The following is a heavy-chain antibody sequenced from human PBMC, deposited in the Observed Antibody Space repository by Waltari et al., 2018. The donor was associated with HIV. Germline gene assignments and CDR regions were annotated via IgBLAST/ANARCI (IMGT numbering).Heavy chain of an antibody. CDR1: GFTFSRYW. V-gene: IGHV3-74*01. J-gene: IGHJ3*02. CDR2: INSDGSST. D-gene: IGHD3-16*02. Sequence: EVQLVESGGGLVQPGGSLRLSCAASGFTFSRYWIHTVRHAPGKGLVWVSRINSDGSSTSYADSVKGRFTISRDNAKNTLYLQMNSLRAEDTAVYYCARLGYVWGSYRSPRAFDIWGQGTMVTVSS. CDR3: ARLGYVWGSYRSPRAFDI.